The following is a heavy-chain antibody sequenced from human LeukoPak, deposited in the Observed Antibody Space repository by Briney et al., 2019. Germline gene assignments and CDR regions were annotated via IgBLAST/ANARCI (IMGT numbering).Heavy chain of an antibody. V-gene: IGHV4-39*07. D-gene: IGHD5-18*01. CDR1: GGSISSSSYY. CDR3: ARGNSANWFDP. J-gene: IGHJ5*02. CDR2: INHSGST. Sequence: PSETLSLTCTVSGGSISSSSYYWSWIRQPPGKGLEWIGEINHSGSTNYNPSLKSRVTISVDTSKNQFSLKLSSVTAADTAVYYCARGNSANWFDPWGQGTLVTVSS.